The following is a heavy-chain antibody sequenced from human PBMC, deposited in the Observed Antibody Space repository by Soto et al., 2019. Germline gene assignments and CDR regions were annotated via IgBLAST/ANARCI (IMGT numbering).Heavy chain of an antibody. CDR2: IIPIFGTA. Sequence: GASVKVSCKASGGTFSSYAISWVRQAPGQGLEWMGGIIPIFGTANYAQKFQGRVTITADESTSTAYMELSSLRSEDTAVYYCASSGPLHYDFWSGDYGMDVWGQGTTVTVSS. CDR1: GGTFSSYA. CDR3: ASSGPLHYDFWSGDYGMDV. V-gene: IGHV1-69*13. J-gene: IGHJ6*02. D-gene: IGHD3-3*01.